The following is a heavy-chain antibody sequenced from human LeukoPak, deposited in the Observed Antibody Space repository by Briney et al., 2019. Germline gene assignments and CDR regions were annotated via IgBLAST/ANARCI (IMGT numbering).Heavy chain of an antibody. V-gene: IGHV1-69*13. J-gene: IGHJ6*03. D-gene: IGHD3-3*01. CDR1: GGTFSSYA. CDR2: MIPIFGTA. CDR3: ARRADYDFWSGYYSGPMDV. Sequence: SVKVSCKASGGTFSSYAISWVRQAPGQGLEWMGGMIPIFGTANYAQKFQGRVTITADESTSTAYMELSSLRSEDTAVYYCARRADYDFWSGYYSGPMDVWGKGTTVTVSS.